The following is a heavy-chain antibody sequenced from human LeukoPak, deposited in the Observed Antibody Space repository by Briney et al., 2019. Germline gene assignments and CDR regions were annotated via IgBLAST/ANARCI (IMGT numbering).Heavy chain of an antibody. CDR1: GFTFISYA. J-gene: IGHJ4*02. CDR2: ISGSGGST. D-gene: IGHD2-15*01. Sequence: GGSLRLSCAPSGFTFISYAMSWVRQAPGEGLEWVSAISGSGGSTYYAASVKGRFTISRDNSKNTLYLQMNSLRAEDTAVYYCAKDPHVRYWSGGSCYFDYWGQGTLVTVSS. CDR3: AKDPHVRYWSGGSCYFDY. V-gene: IGHV3-23*01.